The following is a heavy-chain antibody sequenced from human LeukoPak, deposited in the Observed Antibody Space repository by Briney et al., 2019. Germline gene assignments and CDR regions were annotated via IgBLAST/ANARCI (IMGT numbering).Heavy chain of an antibody. D-gene: IGHD7-27*01. Sequence: SGTLSLTCTVSGGSISSYYWSWIRQPPGKGLERIGYIYYSGSTNYNTSLKSRVTISVDTSKNQFSLKLSSVTAADTAVYCCARWGHKRGPNAFDIWGQGTMVTVSS. CDR3: ARWGHKRGPNAFDI. CDR2: IYYSGST. J-gene: IGHJ3*02. V-gene: IGHV4-59*01. CDR1: GGSISSYY.